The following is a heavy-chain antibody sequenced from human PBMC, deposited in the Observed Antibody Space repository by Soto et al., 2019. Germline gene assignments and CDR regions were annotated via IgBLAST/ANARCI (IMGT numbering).Heavy chain of an antibody. V-gene: IGHV3-15*07. CDR1: GFTFSNAW. CDR3: TTEALYGMDV. Sequence: PGESLKISCAASGFTFSNAWMNWVRQAPGKGLEWVGRIRSKTDGGTTDYAAPVKGRFTISRDDSEDTLYLQMNSLKTEDTAVYYCTTEALYGMDVWGQGTTVTVSS. CDR2: IRSKTDGGTT. J-gene: IGHJ6*02.